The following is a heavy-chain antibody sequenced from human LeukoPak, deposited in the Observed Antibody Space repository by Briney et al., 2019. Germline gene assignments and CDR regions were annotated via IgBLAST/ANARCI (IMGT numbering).Heavy chain of an antibody. V-gene: IGHV3-30*18. J-gene: IGHJ4*02. CDR1: GFTFSDYG. CDR2: IANDGRDK. D-gene: IGHD6-13*01. Sequence: GRSLRLSCAASGFTFSDYGMHWVRQAPGKGLEGVAVIANDGRDKKYADSVRGRFTISRDNSKNTVYLQMNSLSAEDTAVFYCVKDMKIKAAGYYFDYWGQGTLVTVSS. CDR3: VKDMKIKAAGYYFDY.